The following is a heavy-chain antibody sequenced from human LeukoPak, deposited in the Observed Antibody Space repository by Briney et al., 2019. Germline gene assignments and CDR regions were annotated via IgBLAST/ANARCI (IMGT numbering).Heavy chain of an antibody. V-gene: IGHV3-11*01. D-gene: IGHD5-12*01. J-gene: IGHJ4*02. CDR2: ITSSGTTI. CDR1: GFTFSDYY. CDR3: ARGCSGYDKYFDY. Sequence: PGGSLRLSCAASGFTFSDYYMSWIRQAPGKGLEWVSYITSSGTTIYYADSVKGRFIISRDNAKNSLYLQMNSLRAEDTAVYYCARGCSGYDKYFDYWGQGTLVTVSS.